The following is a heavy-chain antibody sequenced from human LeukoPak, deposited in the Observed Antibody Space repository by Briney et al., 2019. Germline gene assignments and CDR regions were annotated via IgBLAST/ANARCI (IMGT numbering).Heavy chain of an antibody. CDR1: GFTFSSYG. CDR2: ISYDGSNK. D-gene: IGHD1-26*01. V-gene: IGHV3-30*18. CDR3: AKDLVGAHDY. J-gene: IGHJ4*02. Sequence: PGGSLRLSCAASGFTFSSYGMHWVRQAPGKGLEWVAVISYDGSNKYYADSVKGRFSISRDNSKNTLYLQMNSLRAEDTAVYYCAKDLVGAHDYWGQGTLVTVSS.